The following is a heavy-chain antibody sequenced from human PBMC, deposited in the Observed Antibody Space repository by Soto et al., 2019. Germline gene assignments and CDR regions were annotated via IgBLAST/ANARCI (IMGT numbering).Heavy chain of an antibody. CDR2: INPNSGGT. V-gene: IGHV1-2*04. D-gene: IGHD1-1*01. CDR3: ARAPNWKDYYYYMDV. Sequence: GASVKVSCKASGYTFTVYYMHWVRQAPGQGLEWMGWINPNSGGTNYAQKFQGWVTMTRDTSISTAYMELSRLRSDDTAVYYCARAPNWKDYYYYMDVWGKGTTVTVSS. J-gene: IGHJ6*03. CDR1: GYTFTVYY.